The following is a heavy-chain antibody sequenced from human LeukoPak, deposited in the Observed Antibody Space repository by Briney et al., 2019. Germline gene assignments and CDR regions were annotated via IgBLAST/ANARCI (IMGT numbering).Heavy chain of an antibody. Sequence: ASVKVSCKASGYTFTSYYMHWVRQAPGQGLEWMGIINPSGGSTSYAQKFQGRVTITADESTSTAYMELSSLRSEDTAVYYCARDHGSGWYYFDYWGQGTLVTVSS. D-gene: IGHD6-19*01. J-gene: IGHJ4*02. CDR3: ARDHGSGWYYFDY. V-gene: IGHV1-46*01. CDR2: INPSGGST. CDR1: GYTFTSYY.